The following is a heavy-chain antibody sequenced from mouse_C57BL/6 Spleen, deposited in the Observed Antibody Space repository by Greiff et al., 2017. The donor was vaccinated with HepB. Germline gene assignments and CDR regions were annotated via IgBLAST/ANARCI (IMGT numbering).Heavy chain of an antibody. CDR2: INPNNGGT. J-gene: IGHJ3*01. D-gene: IGHD2-4*01. CDR3: ARRGLRRDGFAY. CDR1: GFTFTDYY. Sequence: VQLQQSGPELVQPGASVSISCKASGFTFTDYYMNWLKQSHGKSLEWIGDINPNNGGTSNNQKFKGKDTLTVDKSSSTAYMELRSLTSEDSAVYYCARRGLRRDGFAYWGQGTLVTVSA. V-gene: IGHV1-26*01.